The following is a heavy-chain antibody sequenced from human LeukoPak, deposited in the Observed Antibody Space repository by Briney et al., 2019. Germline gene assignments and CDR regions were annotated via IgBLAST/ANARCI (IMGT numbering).Heavy chain of an antibody. Sequence: KPGGSLRLSCAASGFTFSNAWMSWVRQAPGKGLEWVGRIKSKTDGGTTDYAAPVKGRFTISRDDSKNTLYLQMNSLRAEDTAVYYCARETSYDILTARGGFDPWGQGTLVTVSS. V-gene: IGHV3-15*01. CDR2: IKSKTDGGTT. CDR1: GFTFSNAW. CDR3: ARETSYDILTARGGFDP. D-gene: IGHD3-9*01. J-gene: IGHJ5*02.